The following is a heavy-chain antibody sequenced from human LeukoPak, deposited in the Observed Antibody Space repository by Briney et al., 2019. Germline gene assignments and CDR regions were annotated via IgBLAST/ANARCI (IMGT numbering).Heavy chain of an antibody. V-gene: IGHV3-23*01. CDR2: ISGSGGTT. D-gene: IGHD2-8*01. Sequence: GGSLRLSCAASGFTFSSYAMSWVRQAPGKGLEWVSGISGSGGTTHYADSVKGRFTISRDNSKNTLYLQMNSVRAGDTAVYYCVKGGNGYCTNGICSPRVVAAIDNWGQGTLVTVSS. CDR1: GFTFSSYA. J-gene: IGHJ4*02. CDR3: VKGGNGYCTNGICSPRVVAAIDN.